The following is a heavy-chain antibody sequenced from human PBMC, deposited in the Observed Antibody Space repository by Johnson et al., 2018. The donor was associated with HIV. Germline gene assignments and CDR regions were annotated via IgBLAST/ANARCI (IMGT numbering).Heavy chain of an antibody. CDR3: ARPNQLLFYPDAFDI. Sequence: QVQLVESGGGLVQPGGSLRLSCAASGFTFSSYAMHWVRQAPGKGPEWVAVISYDGSDKYYADSVKGRFTISRDNSKNTLYLQMNSLRAEDTAVYYCARPNQLLFYPDAFDIWGQGTMVTVSS. CDR1: GFTFSSYA. V-gene: IGHV3-30*04. J-gene: IGHJ3*02. D-gene: IGHD2-2*01. CDR2: ISYDGSDK.